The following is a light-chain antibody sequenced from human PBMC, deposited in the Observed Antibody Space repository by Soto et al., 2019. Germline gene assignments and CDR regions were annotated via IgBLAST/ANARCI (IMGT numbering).Light chain of an antibody. CDR1: SSDVGGYNF. CDR2: DVS. Sequence: QSVLTQPASVSGSPGQSITISCTGTSSDVGGYNFVSWYQQHPGKAPKLMTYDVSNRPSGVSNRFSGSKSGNTASLTISGLQAEDEADYYCSSYTSSSVVFGGGTKLTVL. CDR3: SSYTSSSVV. J-gene: IGLJ2*01. V-gene: IGLV2-14*01.